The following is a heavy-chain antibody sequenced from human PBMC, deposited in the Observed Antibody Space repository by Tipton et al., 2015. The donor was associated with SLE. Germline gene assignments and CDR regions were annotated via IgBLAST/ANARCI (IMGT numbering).Heavy chain of an antibody. CDR1: GGPISSYY. Sequence: TLSLTCTVSGGPISSYYWSWIRQPPGKGLEWIGYIYYSGSTKYNPSLKSRVTISVDTSKNQFSLKVSSVTAADTAVYYCARGRSSSWTDFDYWGQGTLVTVSS. CDR3: ARGRSSSWTDFDY. D-gene: IGHD6-13*01. V-gene: IGHV4-59*12. CDR2: IYYSGST. J-gene: IGHJ4*02.